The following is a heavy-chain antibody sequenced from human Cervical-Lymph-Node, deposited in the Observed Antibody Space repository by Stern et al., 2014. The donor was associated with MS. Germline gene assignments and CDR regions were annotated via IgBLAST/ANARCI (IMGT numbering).Heavy chain of an antibody. CDR2: VVVFNGDV. V-gene: IGHV1-58*02. CDR3: ASERYTYYDDQRPPGGFDP. Sequence: QMQLVQSGPEVKKPGTSVKVSCKASGITFSHSVIQWLRQARGQRPEWIGWVVVFNGDVNYAPRFQERVTITRDMSTSTVYMELRSLKSEDTAIYYCASERYTYYDDQRPPGGFDPWGQGTLVTVSS. J-gene: IGHJ5*02. D-gene: IGHD5-18*01. CDR1: GITFSHSV.